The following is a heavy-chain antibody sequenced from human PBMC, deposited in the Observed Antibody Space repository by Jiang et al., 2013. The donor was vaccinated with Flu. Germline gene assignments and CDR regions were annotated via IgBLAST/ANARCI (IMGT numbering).Heavy chain of an antibody. J-gene: IGHJ4*02. D-gene: IGHD3-22*01. V-gene: IGHV4-59*01. Sequence: LLKPSETLSLTCTVSGGSISSYYWSWIRQPPGKGLEWIGYIYYSGSTNYNPSLKSRVTISVDTSKNQFSLKLSSVTAADTAVYYCARVGSSGSYSFDYWGQGTLVTVSS. CDR2: IYYSGST. CDR3: ARVGSSGSYSFDY. CDR1: GGSISSYY.